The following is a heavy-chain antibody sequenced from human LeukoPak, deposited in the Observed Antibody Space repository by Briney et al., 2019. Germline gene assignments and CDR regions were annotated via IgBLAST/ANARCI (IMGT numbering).Heavy chain of an antibody. J-gene: IGHJ4*02. CDR3: ARDTCSSTSGYAGVRGFDY. V-gene: IGHV1-18*01. Sequence: GASVKVSCKASGYTFTSYGISWVRQAPGQGLEWMGWISAYNGNTNYAQKFQGRVTMTTDTSTSTAYMELRSLRSDDTAVYYCARDTCSSTSGYAGVRGFDYWGQGTLVTVSS. CDR1: GYTFTSYG. D-gene: IGHD2-2*01. CDR2: ISAYNGNT.